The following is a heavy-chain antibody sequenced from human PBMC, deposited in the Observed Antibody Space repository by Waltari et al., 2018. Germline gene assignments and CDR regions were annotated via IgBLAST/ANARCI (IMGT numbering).Heavy chain of an antibody. V-gene: IGHV3-7*01. Sequence: EVQLVESGGDLVQPGGSLRLSCAAPGFTFRRSWMSWVRQAPGKGLEWVALIQQDGSEGYYVVSVKGRFTISRDNAKNSVYLQMNSLRAEDTAVYYCARGGAWDLDYWGQGTLVTVSS. D-gene: IGHD1-26*01. CDR1: GFTFRRSW. CDR3: ARGGAWDLDY. J-gene: IGHJ4*02. CDR2: IQQDGSEG.